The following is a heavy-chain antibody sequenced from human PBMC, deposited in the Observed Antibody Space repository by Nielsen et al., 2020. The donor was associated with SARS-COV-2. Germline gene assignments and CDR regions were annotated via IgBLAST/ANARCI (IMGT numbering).Heavy chain of an antibody. J-gene: IGHJ6*02. CDR2: IYYSGST. CDR1: GGSISSSSYY. V-gene: IGHV4-39*02. D-gene: IGHD6-19*01. CDR3: ARDLASFDSSGWYRRYYYYGMDV. Sequence: SETLSLTCTVSGGSISSSSYYWGWIRQPPGKGLEWIGSIYYSGSTYYNPSLKSRVTISVDTSKNQFSLKLSSVTAADTAVYYCARDLASFDSSGWYRRYYYYGMDVWGQGTTVTVSS.